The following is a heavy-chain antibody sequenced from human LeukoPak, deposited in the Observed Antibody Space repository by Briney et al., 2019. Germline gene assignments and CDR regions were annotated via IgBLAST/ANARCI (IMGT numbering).Heavy chain of an antibody. CDR3: ARAAKKYYFDD. V-gene: IGHV3-53*01. CDR1: GFTVSNSY. CDR2: VYSGGPT. J-gene: IGHJ4*02. Sequence: GGSLRLSCAASGFTVSNSYMNWVRQAPGKGLEWVSVVYSGGPTYYADSVKGRFTISRDNSKNTLYLQMNSLRVEDTAVYYCARAAKKYYFDDWGQGTLVTVS.